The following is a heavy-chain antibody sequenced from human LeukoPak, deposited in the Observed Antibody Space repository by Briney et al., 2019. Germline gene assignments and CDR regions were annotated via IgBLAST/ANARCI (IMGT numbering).Heavy chain of an antibody. V-gene: IGHV1-46*01. CDR3: ARVLSGWSLRGNWFDP. Sequence: ASVKVSCKASGYTFTSYYMHWVRQAPGQGLEWMGIINPSGGSTSYAQKFQGRVTMTRDMSTSTVYMELSSLRSEDTAVYYCARVLSGWSLRGNWFDPWGQGTLVTVSS. J-gene: IGHJ5*02. CDR1: GYTFTSYY. D-gene: IGHD6-19*01. CDR2: INPSGGST.